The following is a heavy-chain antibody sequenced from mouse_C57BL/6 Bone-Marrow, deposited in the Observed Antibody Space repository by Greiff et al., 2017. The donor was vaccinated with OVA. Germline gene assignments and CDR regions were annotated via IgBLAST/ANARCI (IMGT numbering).Heavy chain of an antibody. J-gene: IGHJ2*01. D-gene: IGHD1-1*01. V-gene: IGHV1-50*01. Sequence: QVQLQQPGAELVKPGASVKLSCKASGYTFTSYWMQWVKQRPGQGLEWIGEIDPSDSYTNYNQKFKGKATLTVDTSSSTAYMQLSSLTSEDSAVYYCTLKIITTVVDLDYWGQGTTLTVSS. CDR3: TLKIITTVVDLDY. CDR1: GYTFTSYW. CDR2: IDPSDSYT.